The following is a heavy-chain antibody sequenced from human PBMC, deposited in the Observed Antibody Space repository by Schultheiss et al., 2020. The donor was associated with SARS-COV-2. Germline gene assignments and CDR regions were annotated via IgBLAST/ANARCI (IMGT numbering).Heavy chain of an antibody. Sequence: SETLSLTCTVSGGSISSGGYYWSWIRQHPGKGLEWIGYIYYSGTTYYNPSLKSRVTISLDMSKNQLSLMLSSVTPADTAVYYCARDRGSQGGFDYWGQGTLVTVSS. J-gene: IGHJ4*02. V-gene: IGHV4-31*03. CDR3: ARDRGSQGGFDY. CDR1: GGSISSGGYY. D-gene: IGHD3-10*01. CDR2: IYYSGTT.